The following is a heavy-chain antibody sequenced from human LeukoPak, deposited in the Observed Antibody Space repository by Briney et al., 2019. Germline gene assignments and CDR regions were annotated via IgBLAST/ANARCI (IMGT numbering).Heavy chain of an antibody. Sequence: GGSLRLSCAASGFTFSSYAMSWVRQAPGKGLEWVSAISGSGATTYYADSVKGRFPISRDNPKNTLYLQMDSLRADDTAVYYCAKDSSTTNPYYGLDVWGQGTTVTVSS. J-gene: IGHJ6*02. D-gene: IGHD2/OR15-2a*01. CDR2: ISGSGATT. CDR3: AKDSSTTNPYYGLDV. V-gene: IGHV3-23*01. CDR1: GFTFSSYA.